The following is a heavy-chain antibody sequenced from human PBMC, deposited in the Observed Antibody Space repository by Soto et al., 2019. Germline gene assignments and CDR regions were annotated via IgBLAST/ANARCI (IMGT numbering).Heavy chain of an antibody. CDR1: GFTFSNYG. D-gene: IGHD2-2*01. CDR2: ISFDGTNK. Sequence: LRLSCEASGFTFSNYGIHWVRQAPGKGLEWVAVISFDGTNKRHAESVMGRFTISRDNSKNTMYLQMNSLGPEDTAMYYCASVNAAYCSTTSGPLDLWRPGTLETISS. V-gene: IGHV3-30*03. CDR3: ASVNAAYCSTTSGPLDL. J-gene: IGHJ5*02.